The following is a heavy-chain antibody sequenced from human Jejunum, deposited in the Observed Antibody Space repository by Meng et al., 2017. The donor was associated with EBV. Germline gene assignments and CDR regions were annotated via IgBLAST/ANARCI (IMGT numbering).Heavy chain of an antibody. V-gene: IGHV3-21*06. Sequence: EVQLLESVGGLVKPGGSXRLSCAASGITFNSYSMTWVRQAPGKGLEWVSFISTGSDYIYYADSVKGRFTISRDNAKNLLYLQMNSLRAEDTAVYYCAVSSSSAPYWGQGTLVTVSS. CDR3: AVSSSSAPY. J-gene: IGHJ4*02. D-gene: IGHD2-2*01. CDR2: ISTGSDYI. CDR1: GITFNSYS.